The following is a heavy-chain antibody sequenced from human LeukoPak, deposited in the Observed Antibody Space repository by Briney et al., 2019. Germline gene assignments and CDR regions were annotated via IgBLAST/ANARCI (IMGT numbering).Heavy chain of an antibody. J-gene: IGHJ4*02. V-gene: IGHV3-48*01. CDR1: GFTFSSYS. CDR2: ISSSSSTI. D-gene: IGHD6-19*01. Sequence: PGRSLRLSCAASGFTFSSYSMNWVRQAPGKGLEWVSYISSSSSTIYYADSVKGRFTISRDNAKNSLYLQMNSLRAEDTAVYYCARDYSSGLDYWGQGTLVTVSS. CDR3: ARDYSSGLDY.